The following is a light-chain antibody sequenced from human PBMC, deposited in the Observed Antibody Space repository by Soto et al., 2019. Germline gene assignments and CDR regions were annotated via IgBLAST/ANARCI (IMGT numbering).Light chain of an antibody. CDR1: QGISNY. V-gene: IGKV1-27*01. CDR3: QKYNYAPFT. Sequence: DIQMTQSPSSLSASAGDRVTITCRASQGISNYVSWYQQKPGKVPKLLIYAASTLQSGVPSRFSGSGSGTDFTLTISSLQPEDVGTYYCQKYNYAPFTFGPGTKVNIK. CDR2: AAS. J-gene: IGKJ3*01.